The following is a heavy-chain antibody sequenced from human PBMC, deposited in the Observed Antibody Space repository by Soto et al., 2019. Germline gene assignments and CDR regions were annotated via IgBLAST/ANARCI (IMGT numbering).Heavy chain of an antibody. CDR2: ISGMEDRT. D-gene: IGHD3-10*01. J-gene: IGHJ4*02. V-gene: IGHV3-23*01. CDR1: GFNLRDQA. CDR3: AKTCTGG. Sequence: GGSLRLSCTASGFNLRDQALSWVRQAPGGGLEWVSGISGMEDRTNYADFVKGRFFISKDRAKNTLNLQMNGLRDDDTAVYYCAKTCTGGWGQGTQVTVSS.